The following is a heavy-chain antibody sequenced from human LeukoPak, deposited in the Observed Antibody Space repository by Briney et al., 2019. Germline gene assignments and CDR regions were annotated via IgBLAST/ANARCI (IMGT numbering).Heavy chain of an antibody. D-gene: IGHD3-16*01. V-gene: IGHV4-4*07. CDR2: IYTSGST. CDR1: GGSISGYY. J-gene: IGHJ3*02. Sequence: SETLSLTCTVSGGSISGYYWSWIRQPAGKGLEWIGRIYTSGSTNYNPSLKSRVTMSVDTSKNQFSLKLSSVTAADTAVYYCARRRLLYDYVRVSYDAFDIWGQGTMVTVSS. CDR3: ARRRLLYDYVRVSYDAFDI.